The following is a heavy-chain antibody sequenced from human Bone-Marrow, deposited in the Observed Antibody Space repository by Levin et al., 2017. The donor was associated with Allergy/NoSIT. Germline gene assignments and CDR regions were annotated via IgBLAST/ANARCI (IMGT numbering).Heavy chain of an antibody. CDR3: ARVLAGFDGSAMAYDY. Sequence: LRLSCTVSGASIRSGAYYWSWVRQPPGQGLEWIGYIYYNGSTYFNPSLKSRVSISVDTSKNQFSLKLRSVTAADTADYYCARVLAGFDGSAMAYDYWGRGSLVTVSS. J-gene: IGHJ4*02. CDR2: IYYNGST. V-gene: IGHV4-30-4*08. CDR1: GASIRSGAYY. D-gene: IGHD3-10*01.